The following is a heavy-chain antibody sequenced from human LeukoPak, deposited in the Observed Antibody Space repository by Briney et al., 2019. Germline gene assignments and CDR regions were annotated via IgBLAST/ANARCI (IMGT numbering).Heavy chain of an antibody. CDR3: ARVSTAVSLAIDY. D-gene: IGHD6-13*01. J-gene: IGHJ4*02. V-gene: IGHV3-64*04. Sequence: GGSLRLSCSASGFTFSSYAMHWVRQAPGKGLEYVSAISSYGGSTYYTDSVKGRFIISRDNSKNTLYLQMNSLGAEDTAVYYCARVSTAVSLAIDYWGQGTLVTVST. CDR2: ISSYGGST. CDR1: GFTFSSYA.